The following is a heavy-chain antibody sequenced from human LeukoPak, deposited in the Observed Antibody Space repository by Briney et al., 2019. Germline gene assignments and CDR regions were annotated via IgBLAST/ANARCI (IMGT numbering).Heavy chain of an antibody. CDR2: ISYDGSNK. CDR3: ARSNYYYDSSGYYWDYYYYYYGMDV. V-gene: IGHV3-30-3*01. Sequence: PGGSLRLSCAASGFTFGSYAMHWVRQAPGKGLEWVAVISYDGSNKYYADSVKGRFTISRDNSKNTLYLQMNSLRAEDTAVYYCARSNYYYDSSGYYWDYYYYYYGMDVWGQGTTVTVSS. J-gene: IGHJ6*02. CDR1: GFTFGSYA. D-gene: IGHD3-22*01.